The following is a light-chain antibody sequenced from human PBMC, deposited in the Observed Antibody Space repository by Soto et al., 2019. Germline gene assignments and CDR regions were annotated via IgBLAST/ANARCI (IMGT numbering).Light chain of an antibody. CDR3: QQRRDWPLS. J-gene: IGKJ4*01. Sequence: DIVLTQSPATLSLSPGERATLSCGASQSISIYLAWYQQRPGQAPRLLIYDASNRATGVPDRFSGSGAGTDFTLTISRLEPEDFAVYYCQQRRDWPLSFGGGTRGEIK. CDR2: DAS. V-gene: IGKV3-11*01. CDR1: QSISIY.